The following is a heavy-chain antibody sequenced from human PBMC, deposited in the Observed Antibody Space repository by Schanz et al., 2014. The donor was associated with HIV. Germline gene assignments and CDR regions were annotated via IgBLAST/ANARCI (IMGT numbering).Heavy chain of an antibody. Sequence: EVQVVESGGGLAQPGRSLRLSCVVSGLSLSDFAWHWVRQTPERGLEWVSGITWNNRVTGYADSVKGRFTISRDPAKNSLYLQMNSLRAEDTALYYCAKETEQLRYLGYFDYWGQGTLVTVSS. CDR1: GLSLSDFA. J-gene: IGHJ4*02. CDR3: AKETEQLRYLGYFDY. CDR2: ITWNNRVT. D-gene: IGHD3-9*01. V-gene: IGHV3-9*01.